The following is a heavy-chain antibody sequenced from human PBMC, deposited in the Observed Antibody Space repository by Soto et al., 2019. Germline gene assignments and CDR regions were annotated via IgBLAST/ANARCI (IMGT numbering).Heavy chain of an antibody. V-gene: IGHV1-18*04. CDR1: GYTFTGYY. D-gene: IGHD1-26*01. CDR2: ISAYNGNA. CDR3: ARDRGSYALDY. Sequence: ASVKVSCKASGYTFTGYYVHWVRQAPGQGLEWMGWISAYNGNANYAQKLQGRVTMTTDTSTSTAYMELRSLRSDDTAVYYCARDRGSYALDYWGQGTLVTVSS. J-gene: IGHJ4*02.